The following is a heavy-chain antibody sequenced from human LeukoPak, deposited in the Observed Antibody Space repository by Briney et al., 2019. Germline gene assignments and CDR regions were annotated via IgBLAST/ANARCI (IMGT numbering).Heavy chain of an antibody. CDR3: LRAVGSVAGPGDWFDP. V-gene: IGHV4-39*01. J-gene: IGHJ5*02. Sequence: SETLSLTCNVSDGSITTSSFYWGWVRQTPGKGLEWIGTFYYTGDTFYNRSLKSRVTITVDTSKDQFFLALSSVTAADTAVYYCLRAVGSVAGPGDWFDPWGPGILVTVSS. D-gene: IGHD6-19*01. CDR2: FYYTGDT. CDR1: DGSITTSSFY.